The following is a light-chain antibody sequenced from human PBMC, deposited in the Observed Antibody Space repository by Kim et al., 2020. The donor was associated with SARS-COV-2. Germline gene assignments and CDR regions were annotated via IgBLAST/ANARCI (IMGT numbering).Light chain of an antibody. Sequence: GQSITISCTGTSSDVGGYNYVSWYQQHPGKAPKLMIYDVSKRPSGVSNRFSGSKSGNTASLTISGLQAEDEADYYCSSYTSSSPWVFGGGTNLTVL. V-gene: IGLV2-14*04. CDR2: DVS. CDR3: SSYTSSSPWV. J-gene: IGLJ3*02. CDR1: SSDVGGYNY.